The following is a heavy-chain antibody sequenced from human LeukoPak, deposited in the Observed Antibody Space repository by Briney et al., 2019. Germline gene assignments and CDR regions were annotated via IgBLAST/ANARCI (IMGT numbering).Heavy chain of an antibody. CDR1: GFTFSSYE. CDR3: ANYPGAESGSYKVFEY. Sequence: GGSLRLSCAASGFTFSSYEMNWVRQAPGKGLEWVSYISSSGSTIYYADSVKGRFTISRDNAKNSLYLQMNSLRAEDTAVYYCANYPGAESGSYKVFEYWGQGTLVTVSS. CDR2: ISSSGSTI. D-gene: IGHD3-10*01. J-gene: IGHJ4*02. V-gene: IGHV3-48*03.